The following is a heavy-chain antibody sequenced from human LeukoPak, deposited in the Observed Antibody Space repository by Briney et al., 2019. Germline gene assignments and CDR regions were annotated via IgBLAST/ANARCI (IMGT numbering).Heavy chain of an antibody. CDR2: IIPIFGTA. D-gene: IGHD3-3*01. V-gene: IGHV1-69*05. CDR1: GGTFSSYA. CDR3: ARGQVLPDFWSGIFDY. J-gene: IGHJ4*02. Sequence: SVKVSCKASGGTFSSYAISWVRQAPGQGLEWMGGIIPIFGTANYAQQFQGRVTITTDESTSTAYMELSSLRPEDTAVYYCARGQVLPDFWSGIFDYWGQGTLATVSS.